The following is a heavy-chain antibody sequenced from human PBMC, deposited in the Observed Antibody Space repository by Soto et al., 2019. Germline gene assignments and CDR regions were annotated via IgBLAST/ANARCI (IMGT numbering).Heavy chain of an antibody. J-gene: IGHJ4*02. Sequence: HLEESGGGVVQPGGSLRLSCVVSGVTVSPYWLHWVRQVPGKGLVWVASVYADGTKTDYADVVKGRFTISRDNDKSTAYLQMNTVGVEDTAVYYCASDTAMAFLFDSWGQGTLVTVST. V-gene: IGHV3-74*01. CDR2: VYADGTKT. CDR3: ASDTAMAFLFDS. D-gene: IGHD2-2*01. CDR1: GVTVSPYW.